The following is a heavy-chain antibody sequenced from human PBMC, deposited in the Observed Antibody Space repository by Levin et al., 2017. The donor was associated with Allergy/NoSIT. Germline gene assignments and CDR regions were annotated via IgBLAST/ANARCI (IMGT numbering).Heavy chain of an antibody. CDR2: ISGSGGST. D-gene: IGHD3-10*01. V-gene: IGHV3-23*01. CDR1: GFTFSSYA. CDR3: AKSTVRGVILHYFDY. J-gene: IGHJ4*02. Sequence: GESLKISCAASGFTFSSYAMSWVRQAPGKGLEWVSAISGSGGSTYYADSVKGRFTISRDNSKNTLYLQMNSLRAEDTAVYYCAKSTVRGVILHYFDYWGQGTLVTVSS.